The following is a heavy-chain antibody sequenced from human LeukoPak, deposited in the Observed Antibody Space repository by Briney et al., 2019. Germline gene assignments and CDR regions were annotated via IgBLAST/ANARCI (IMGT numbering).Heavy chain of an antibody. D-gene: IGHD3-10*01. CDR2: IYYSGST. J-gene: IGHJ5*02. Sequence: SETLSLTCTVSGGSISSYYWSWIRQPPGKGLEWIGYIYYSGSTNYNPSLKSRVTISVGTSKNQFSLKLSSVTAADTAVYYCARGREITMVRGVIMNTHNWFDPWGQGTLVTVSS. CDR3: ARGREITMVRGVIMNTHNWFDP. CDR1: GGSISSYY. V-gene: IGHV4-59*01.